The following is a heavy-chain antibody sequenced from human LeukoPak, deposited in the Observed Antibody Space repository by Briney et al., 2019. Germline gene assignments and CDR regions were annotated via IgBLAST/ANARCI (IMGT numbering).Heavy chain of an antibody. V-gene: IGHV4-59*01. J-gene: IGHJ5*02. CDR1: GASISNYF. D-gene: IGHD4-23*01. Sequence: SETLSLTCTVSGASISNYFWSWIRQPPGKGLDWIGYIYHSRTTGYNPSLKGRVTISVDTSKNQLSLTLSSVIAADTAVYYCARPRDYGGWFDPWGQGTLVTVSS. CDR2: IYHSRTT. CDR3: ARPRDYGGWFDP.